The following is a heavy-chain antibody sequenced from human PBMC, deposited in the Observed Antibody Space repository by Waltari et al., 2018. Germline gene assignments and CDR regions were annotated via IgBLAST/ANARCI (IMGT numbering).Heavy chain of an antibody. CDR1: GASLSSSRFS. V-gene: IGHV4-39*02. D-gene: IGHD3-3*01. CDR3: ARGRPSDDGRLLGFFD. CDR2: VYYCGAS. Sequence: QLQLQESGPGLVKPSETLSLSRTVSGASLSSSRFSVGWTRQSPGQGLEWIGSVYYCGASYYNPSLESRVTILADASKIQVSLKLRAATAADTAMYYCARGRPSDDGRLLGFFDWGQGILVTVAS. J-gene: IGHJ4*02.